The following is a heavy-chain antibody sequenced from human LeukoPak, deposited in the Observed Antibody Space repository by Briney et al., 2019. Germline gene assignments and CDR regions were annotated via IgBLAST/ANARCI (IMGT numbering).Heavy chain of an antibody. V-gene: IGHV5-51*01. CDR3: ARQSRDGSKTRGYYFDY. J-gene: IGHJ4*02. Sequence: GESLKISCQVSGYIFTHCWIGWVRQMPGNGLESMGIIYPADSDTTYSPSFQGQVTISADKSISTVYLQWSSLKASDTAVYYCARQSRDGSKTRGYYFDYWGQGTLVTVSS. D-gene: IGHD3-10*01. CDR2: IYPADSDT. CDR1: GYIFTHCW.